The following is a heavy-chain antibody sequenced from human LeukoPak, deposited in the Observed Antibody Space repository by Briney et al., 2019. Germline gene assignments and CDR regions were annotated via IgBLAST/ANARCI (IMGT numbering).Heavy chain of an antibody. Sequence: SETLSLTCTVSGGSISSYYWSWIRQPPGKGLEWIGYIYHSGSTFYNPSLKSRVTISVDRSKNQFSLNLTSVTAADTAVYYCARRSEREHSVDVWGKGTTVTVSS. CDR2: IYHSGST. CDR3: ARRSEREHSVDV. D-gene: IGHD1-26*01. J-gene: IGHJ6*04. CDR1: GGSISSYY. V-gene: IGHV4-59*12.